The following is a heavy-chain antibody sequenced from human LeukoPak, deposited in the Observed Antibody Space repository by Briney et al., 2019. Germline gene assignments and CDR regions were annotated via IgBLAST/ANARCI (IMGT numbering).Heavy chain of an antibody. J-gene: IGHJ6*02. Sequence: GGSLRLSCTASGFTFGDYAMSWVRQAPGKGLEWVGFIRSKAYGGTTEYAASVKGRFTISRDDSKSIAYLQTNSLKTEDTAVYYCGPQRQHYYYYGMDVWGQGTTVTVSS. CDR3: GPQRQHYYYYGMDV. D-gene: IGHD1-1*01. CDR2: IRSKAYGGTT. CDR1: GFTFGDYA. V-gene: IGHV3-49*04.